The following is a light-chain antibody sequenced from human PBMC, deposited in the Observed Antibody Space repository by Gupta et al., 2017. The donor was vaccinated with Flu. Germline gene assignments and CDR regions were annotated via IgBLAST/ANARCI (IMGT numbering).Light chain of an antibody. CDR2: KAC. J-gene: IGKJ1*01. Sequence: DIQMIQSPYTLSASVGDIVTITCRASQSINTWLACYQHKPGRAPKLLIYKACKLESGVPSRFSGSRFGTEFTLTISSLQPDDFATYYCQQDNNFPWTFGQGTEV. CDR1: QSINTW. V-gene: IGKV1-5*03. CDR3: QQDNNFPWT.